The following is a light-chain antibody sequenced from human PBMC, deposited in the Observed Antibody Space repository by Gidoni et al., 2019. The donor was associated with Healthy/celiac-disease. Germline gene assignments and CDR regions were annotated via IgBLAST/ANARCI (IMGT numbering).Light chain of an antibody. CDR1: QGISSY. CDR2: AAS. V-gene: IGKV1-8*01. J-gene: IGKJ2*03. CDR3: QQYYSYPRG. Sequence: AIRITQSPSSLSASTGDRVTITCRASQGISSYLAWYQQKPGKAPKLLIYAASTLQSGVPSRFSGSGSGTDFTLTISCLQSEDFATYYCQQYYSYPRGFGQGTKLEIK.